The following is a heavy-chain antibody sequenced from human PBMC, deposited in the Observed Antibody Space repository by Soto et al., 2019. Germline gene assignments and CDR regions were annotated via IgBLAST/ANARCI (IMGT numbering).Heavy chain of an antibody. J-gene: IGHJ6*02. D-gene: IGHD3-9*01. V-gene: IGHV1-69*02. CDR3: ARGEYDILTGYRYYYYGMDV. CDR1: GGTFSSYT. CDR2: IIPILGIA. Sequence: SVKVSCKASGGTFSSYTISWVRQAPGQGLEWMGRIIPILGIANYAQKFQGRVTITADKSTSTAYMELSSLRSEDTAVYYCARGEYDILTGYRYYYYGMDVWGQGTTVTVSS.